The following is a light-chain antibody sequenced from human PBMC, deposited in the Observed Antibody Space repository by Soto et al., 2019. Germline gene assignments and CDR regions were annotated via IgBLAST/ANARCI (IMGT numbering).Light chain of an antibody. V-gene: IGLV2-23*01. CDR3: CSSAPEITSV. CDR1: SDDVGAYNS. CDR2: KGT. J-gene: IGLJ1*01. Sequence: SVLTQPASVSGSPGQSITISCTGTSDDVGAYNSVSWYQQLPHKAPQVILYKGTQRPSGVSSRFSGSTSGNAASLTISGPQADAEAHYFCCSSAPEITSVLGTATQVTVL.